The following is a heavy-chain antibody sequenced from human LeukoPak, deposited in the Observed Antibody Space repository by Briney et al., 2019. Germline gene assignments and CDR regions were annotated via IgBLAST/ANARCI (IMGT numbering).Heavy chain of an antibody. Sequence: SETLSLTCTVSGGSISSYYWSWIRQPPGKGLEWIGCIYYSGSTNYNPSLKSRVTISVDTSKNQFSLKLSSVTAADTAVYYCARHYDSSGYTIASIDYWGQGTLVTVSS. CDR1: GGSISSYY. J-gene: IGHJ4*02. D-gene: IGHD3-22*01. CDR3: ARHYDSSGYTIASIDY. CDR2: IYYSGST. V-gene: IGHV4-59*08.